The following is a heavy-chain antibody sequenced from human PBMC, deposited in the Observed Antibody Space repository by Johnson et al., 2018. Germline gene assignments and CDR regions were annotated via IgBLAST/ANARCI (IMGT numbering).Heavy chain of an antibody. CDR3: AKEGALFDAFDI. J-gene: IGHJ3*02. Sequence: EVQLVESGGGLVQPGGSLRLSCAVPGFTFSDYTINWVRQAPGKGLEWLAYISFRNNIIYYADSVKGRFTLSRDNAKKSLYLQMISLRAEDTAVYYCAKEGALFDAFDIWGQGTMVTVSS. V-gene: IGHV3-48*01. CDR1: GFTFSDYT. CDR2: ISFRNNII.